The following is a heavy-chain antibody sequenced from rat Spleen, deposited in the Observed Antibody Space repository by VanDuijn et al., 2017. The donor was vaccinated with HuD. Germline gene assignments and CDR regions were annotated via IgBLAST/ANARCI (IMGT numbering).Heavy chain of an antibody. CDR1: GFSLTSYH. CDR2: IWTDGNT. CDR3: ARDSTYPWGYFDF. D-gene: IGHD1-9*01. J-gene: IGHJ1*01. V-gene: IGHV2-32*01. Sequence: QVQLKESGPGLVQPSQTLSLTCTVSGFSLTSYHVRWVRQPPGKGLEWMGVIWTDGNTAYNSLLKSRLSISRDTSKSQVFLKMNSLQTEDTATYYCARDSTYPWGYFDFWGPGTMVTVSS.